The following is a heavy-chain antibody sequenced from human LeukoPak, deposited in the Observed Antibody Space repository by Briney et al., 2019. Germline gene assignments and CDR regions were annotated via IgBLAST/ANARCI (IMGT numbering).Heavy chain of an antibody. CDR1: GFTFSKYG. Sequence: GTSLRLSCAASGFTFSKYGMHWVRQAPGKGLEWVATIKQDGSDKYYVDSVKGRFTISRDNAKNSLFLQMNSLRAEDTAVFYCATIRGSIQLWPNWGQGTLVTVSS. CDR3: ATIRGSIQLWPN. V-gene: IGHV3-7*01. D-gene: IGHD5-18*01. J-gene: IGHJ4*02. CDR2: IKQDGSDK.